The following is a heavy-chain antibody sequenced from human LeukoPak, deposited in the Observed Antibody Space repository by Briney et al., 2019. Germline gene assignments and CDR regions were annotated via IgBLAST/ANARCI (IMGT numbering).Heavy chain of an antibody. CDR3: ARQKMATITGIFTDYGMDV. CDR1: GGSISSYY. V-gene: IGHV4-59*08. D-gene: IGHD5-24*01. J-gene: IGHJ6*02. Sequence: SETLSLTCTVSGGSISSYYWSWIRQPPGKGLEWIGYIYYSGSTNYNPSLKSRVTISVDTSKNQFSLKLSSVTAADTAVYYCARQKMATITGIFTDYGMDVWGQGTTVTVSS. CDR2: IYYSGST.